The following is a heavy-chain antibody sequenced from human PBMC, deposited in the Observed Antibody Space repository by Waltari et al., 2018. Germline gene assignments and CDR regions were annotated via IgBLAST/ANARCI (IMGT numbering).Heavy chain of an antibody. CDR2: IYYSGST. D-gene: IGHD2-15*01. CDR3: ARDRYCSGGSCYFGY. V-gene: IGHV4-61*01. CDR1: GCSVSSGSSY. J-gene: IGHJ4*02. Sequence: QVQLQESGPGLVKPSETLSLTCTVSGCSVSSGSSYWSWIRQPPGKGLEWIGYIYYSGSTNYNPARKSRVTISVDTSKNQFSLKLSSVTAADTAVYYCARDRYCSGGSCYFGYWGQGTLVTVSS.